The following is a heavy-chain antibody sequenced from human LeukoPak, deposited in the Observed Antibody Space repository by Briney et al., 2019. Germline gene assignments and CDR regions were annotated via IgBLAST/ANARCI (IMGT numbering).Heavy chain of an antibody. J-gene: IGHJ3*02. Sequence: SETLSLTCTVFGGSISSGGYYWSWVRQHPGKGLEWIGYIYYSGSTYYNPSLKSRVTISVDTSKNQFSLKLSSVTAADTAVYYCAGREPNGALPLAAFDIWGQGTMVTVSS. CDR3: AGREPNGALPLAAFDI. V-gene: IGHV4-31*03. CDR2: IYYSGST. CDR1: GGSISSGGYY. D-gene: IGHD4-17*01.